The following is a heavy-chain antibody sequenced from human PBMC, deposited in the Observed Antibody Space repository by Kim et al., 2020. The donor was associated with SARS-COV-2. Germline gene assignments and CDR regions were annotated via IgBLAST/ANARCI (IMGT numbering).Heavy chain of an antibody. J-gene: IGHJ4*02. CDR1: GFTFSNYN. Sequence: GGSLRLSCAASGFTFSNYNMNWVRQAPGKGLKWVSYISSSSNIVYYADSVKGRFTISRDNAQNSLYLQMNSLRDEDTAVYYCATTLYSSDWSFFYWGQGTLVTVSS. V-gene: IGHV3-48*02. CDR3: ATTLYSSDWSFFY. D-gene: IGHD6-19*01. CDR2: ISSSSNIV.